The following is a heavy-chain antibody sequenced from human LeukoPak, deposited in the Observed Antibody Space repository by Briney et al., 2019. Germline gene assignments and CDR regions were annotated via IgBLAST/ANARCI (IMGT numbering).Heavy chain of an antibody. CDR1: GYTFTGQD. Sequence: ASVKVSCMASGYTFTGQDMHWVRQAPGQGFEWMGWINPNTGATNYAQKFQGRVTMTRDTTINTAYMELTSLTSDDTAVYYCASYPRYSSSPPFDYWGQGTMVTVSP. J-gene: IGHJ4*02. CDR3: ASYPRYSSSPPFDY. D-gene: IGHD6-6*01. CDR2: INPNTGAT. V-gene: IGHV1-2*02.